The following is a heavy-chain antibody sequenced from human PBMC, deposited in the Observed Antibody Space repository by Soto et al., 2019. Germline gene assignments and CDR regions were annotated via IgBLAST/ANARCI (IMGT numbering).Heavy chain of an antibody. CDR1: GYTLTSYH. J-gene: IGHJ4*02. CDR2: ISAYNTNT. CDR3: ARDTPPTDY. Sequence: QVQLVQSGAEVKKPGASVKVSCKTSGYTLTSYHISWVREAPGQGLEWMGWISAYNTNTNYAQKFQGRVTMTTDTLTSTAYMELRSLRSDDTAVYYCARDTPPTDYWGQGTLVTVSS. V-gene: IGHV1-18*01.